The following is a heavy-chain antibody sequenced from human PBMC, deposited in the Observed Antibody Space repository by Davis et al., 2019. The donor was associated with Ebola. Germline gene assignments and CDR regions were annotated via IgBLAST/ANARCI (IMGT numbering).Heavy chain of an antibody. CDR3: AKGEWEIPSIFDY. V-gene: IGHV3-21*04. CDR1: GFTFSSYS. J-gene: IGHJ4*02. Sequence: GGSLRLSCAASGFTFSSYSMNWVRQAPGKGLEWVSSISSSSSYIYYADSVKGRFTISRDNSKNTLYLQMNSLRPEDTAVYYCAKGEWEIPSIFDYWGQGTLVTVSS. CDR2: ISSSSSYI. D-gene: IGHD1-26*01.